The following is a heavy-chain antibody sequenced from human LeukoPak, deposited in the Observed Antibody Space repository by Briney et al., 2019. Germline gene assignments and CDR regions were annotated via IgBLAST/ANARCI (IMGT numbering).Heavy chain of an antibody. V-gene: IGHV3-21*01. J-gene: IGHJ4*02. CDR1: GFPFSSYT. D-gene: IGHD2-2*01. CDR3: ARGDVVVPAAI. Sequence: GGSLRLSCAASGFPFSSYTMNWVRQAPGKGLEWVSSISSDSSYIYYADSVKGRFTISRDNAKNSLYLQMNSLRAEDTAVYYCARGDVVVPAAIWGQGTLVTVSS. CDR2: ISSDSSYI.